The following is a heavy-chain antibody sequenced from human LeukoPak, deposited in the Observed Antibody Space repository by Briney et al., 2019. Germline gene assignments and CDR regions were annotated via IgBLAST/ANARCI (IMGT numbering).Heavy chain of an antibody. D-gene: IGHD6-13*01. J-gene: IGHJ4*02. CDR3: ARRAAAGEAFRVDY. CDR2: IYYSGST. Sequence: SETLSLTCTVSGGSISSSSYYWGWIRQTPGKGLEWIGSIYYSGSTYYNPSLKSRVTISVDTSKNQFSLKLSSVTAADTAVYYCARRAAAGEAFRVDYWGQGTLVTVSS. CDR1: GGSISSSSYY. V-gene: IGHV4-39*01.